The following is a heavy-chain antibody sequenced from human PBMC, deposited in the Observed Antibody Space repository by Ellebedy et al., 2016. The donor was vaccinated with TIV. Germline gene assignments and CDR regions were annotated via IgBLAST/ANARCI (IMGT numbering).Heavy chain of an antibody. V-gene: IGHV3-23*01. Sequence: GESLKISCAASGLTFSTYPMTWVRRAPGKGLEWVSAISGSGDSTYYADSVKGRFTIYRDNFKNTLYLQMNSLRAEDTAVYYCVKGMYRSSPDDYWGQGTLVTVSS. CDR1: GLTFSTYP. CDR3: VKGMYRSSPDDY. J-gene: IGHJ4*02. D-gene: IGHD6-6*01. CDR2: ISGSGDST.